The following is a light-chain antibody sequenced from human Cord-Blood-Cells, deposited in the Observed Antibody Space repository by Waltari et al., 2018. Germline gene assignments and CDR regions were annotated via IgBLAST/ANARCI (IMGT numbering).Light chain of an antibody. V-gene: IGKV4-1*01. CDR3: QQYYSTPYT. CDR1: QSVLYSSNNKNY. Sequence: DIVMPQPPDSLAVSLGERATINCKSSQSVLYSSNNKNYLAWYQQKPGQPPKLLIYWASTRESGVPDRFSGSGSGTDFTLTISSLQAEDVAVYYCQQYYSTPYTFGQGTKLEIK. J-gene: IGKJ2*01. CDR2: WAS.